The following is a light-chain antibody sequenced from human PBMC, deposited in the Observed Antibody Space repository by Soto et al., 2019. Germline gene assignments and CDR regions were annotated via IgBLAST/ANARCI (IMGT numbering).Light chain of an antibody. CDR1: QSIGTS. CDR3: QQTYSTPQPS. J-gene: IGKJ4*01. V-gene: IGKV1-39*01. Sequence: DIQMTQSPSSLSASVQDRVTITCRASQSIGTSLNWYQQKPGKSPKLLIYATSNLYSGVPSRFSGSGSGTDFTLTISSLQPEDFVTYYCQQTYSTPQPSFGGGTKVEIK. CDR2: ATS.